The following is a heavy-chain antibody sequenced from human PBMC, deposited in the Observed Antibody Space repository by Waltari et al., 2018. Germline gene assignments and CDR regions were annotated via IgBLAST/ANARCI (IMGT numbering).Heavy chain of an antibody. CDR2: IYTSGST. J-gene: IGHJ4*02. CDR3: ARGHERGYDY. V-gene: IGHV4-61*02. Sequence: QVQLQESGPGLVKPSQTLSLTCTVSGGSISSGSYYWSWIRQPAGKGLEWIGRIYTSGSTNYNPSLKSRVTISVDTSKNQFSLKLSSVTAADTAVYYCARGHERGYDYWGQGTLVTVSS. CDR1: GGSISSGSYY. D-gene: IGHD3-22*01.